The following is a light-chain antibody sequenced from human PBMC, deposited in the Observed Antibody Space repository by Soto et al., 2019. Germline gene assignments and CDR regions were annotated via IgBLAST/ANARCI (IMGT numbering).Light chain of an antibody. CDR3: QQYHTYSYS. J-gene: IGKJ2*01. CDR2: DAS. V-gene: IGKV1-5*01. CDR1: QSIHSW. Sequence: DLLMTQSPSALSASVGDSVTITCRASQSIHSWVAWYQQKPGKAPKLLIYDASTLEGGVSSRFGGSGAGTEFTLTISSLQPDDFATYYCQQYHTYSYSFGQGTKLEIK.